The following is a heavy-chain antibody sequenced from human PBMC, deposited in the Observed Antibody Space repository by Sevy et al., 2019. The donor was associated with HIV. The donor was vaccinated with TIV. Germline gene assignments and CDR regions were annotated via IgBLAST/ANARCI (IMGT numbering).Heavy chain of an antibody. CDR1: GFTFSSYA. D-gene: IGHD2-2*01. CDR3: VKELGYCSSTSCLKYYYYYMDV. V-gene: IGHV3-64D*06. Sequence: GGSLRLSCSASGFTFSSYAMHWVRQAPGKGLEYVSAISSNGGSTYYADSVKGRFTISRDNSKNTLYLQMSSLRAEDTAVYYCVKELGYCSSTSCLKYYYYYMDVCGKGTTVTVSS. J-gene: IGHJ6*03. CDR2: ISSNGGST.